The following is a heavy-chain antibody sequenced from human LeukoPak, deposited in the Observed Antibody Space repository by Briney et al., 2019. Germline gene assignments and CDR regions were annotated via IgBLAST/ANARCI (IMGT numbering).Heavy chain of an antibody. V-gene: IGHV1-2*06. J-gene: IGHJ3*02. CDR3: ATLWYSNGWYGAFDI. CDR2: INPNSGGT. D-gene: IGHD6-19*01. CDR1: GYTFTGYY. Sequence: ASVKVSCKASGYTFTGYYMHWVRQAPGQGLEWMGRINPNSGGTNHAQKFQGRVTMTRDTSISTAYMELSRLRSDDTAVYYCATLWYSNGWYGAFDIWGQGTMVTVSS.